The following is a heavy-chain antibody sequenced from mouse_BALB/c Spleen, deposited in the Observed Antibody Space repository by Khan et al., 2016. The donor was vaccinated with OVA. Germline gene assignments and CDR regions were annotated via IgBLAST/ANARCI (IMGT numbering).Heavy chain of an antibody. CDR1: GYTFTTYW. Sequence: QVQLKQSGAELAKPGASVKMSCKASGYTFTTYWMHWVKQRPGQGLEWIGYINPTSGYTDYNDTFKDRATLSADKSSSTAYMQLNSLTSEDSAVYYGTRDRIDYWGQGTTLTVSS. V-gene: IGHV1-7*01. CDR2: INPTSGYT. J-gene: IGHJ2*01. CDR3: TRDRIDY.